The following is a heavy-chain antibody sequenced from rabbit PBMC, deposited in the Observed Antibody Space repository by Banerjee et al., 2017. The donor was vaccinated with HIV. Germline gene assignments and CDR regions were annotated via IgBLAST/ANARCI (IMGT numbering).Heavy chain of an antibody. CDR1: GFSFSSRYD. CDR3: ARGDDYGDRFKL. D-gene: IGHD2-1*01. V-gene: IGHV1S45*01. J-gene: IGHJ4*01. CDR2: IVTGSSGST. Sequence: QEQLEESGGDLVKPEGSLTLTCTASGFSFSSRYDMCWVRQAPGKGLEWIGCIVTGSSGSTWYASWAKGRFTISKTSSTTVTLQMTSLTVADTATYCWARGDDYGDRFKLWGPGTLVTVS.